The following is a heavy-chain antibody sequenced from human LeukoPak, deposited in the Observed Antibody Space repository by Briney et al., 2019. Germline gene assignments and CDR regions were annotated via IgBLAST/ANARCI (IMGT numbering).Heavy chain of an antibody. J-gene: IGHJ6*03. CDR2: ISGSGGST. V-gene: IGHV3-23*01. CDR3: ASYRGVHYYDSSGYQKKRYYYYMDV. Sequence: GGTLRLSCAASGFTFSSYGMSWVRQAPGKGLEWVSAISGSGGSTYYADSVKGRFTISRDNSKNTLYLQMNSLRAEDTAVYYCASYRGVHYYDSSGYQKKRYYYYMDVWGKGTTVTVSS. CDR1: GFTFSSYG. D-gene: IGHD3-22*01.